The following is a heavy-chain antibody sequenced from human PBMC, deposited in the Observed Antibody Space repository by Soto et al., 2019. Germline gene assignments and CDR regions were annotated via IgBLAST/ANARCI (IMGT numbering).Heavy chain of an antibody. Sequence: GGNLRLSCAASGLTFSSYAMHWVRQAPGKGLEWVAVISYDGSNKYYADSVKGRFTISRDNSKNTLYLQMNSLRAEDTAVYYCARSNYDFWSGSLKYYYYYYGMDVWGQGTTDTVSS. V-gene: IGHV3-30-3*01. CDR3: ARSNYDFWSGSLKYYYYYYGMDV. CDR2: ISYDGSNK. CDR1: GLTFSSYA. D-gene: IGHD3-3*01. J-gene: IGHJ6*02.